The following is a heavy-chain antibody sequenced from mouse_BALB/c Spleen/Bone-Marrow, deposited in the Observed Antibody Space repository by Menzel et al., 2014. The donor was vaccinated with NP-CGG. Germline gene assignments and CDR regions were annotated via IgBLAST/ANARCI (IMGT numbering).Heavy chain of an antibody. CDR3: ARWEYYAMDY. CDR1: GFNIKDTY. J-gene: IGHJ4*01. CDR2: IDPANGNT. D-gene: IGHD4-1*01. V-gene: IGHV14-3*02. Sequence: EVQLVESGAELVKPGASVKLSCTASGFNIKDTYMHWVKQRPEQGLEWIGRIDPANGNTKYDPKFQGKATITADTSSNTAYLQLSSLTSEDTAVYYCARWEYYAMDYWGQGTSVIVSS.